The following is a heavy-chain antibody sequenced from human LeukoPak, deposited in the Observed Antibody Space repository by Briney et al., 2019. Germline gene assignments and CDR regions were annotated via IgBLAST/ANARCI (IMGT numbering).Heavy chain of an antibody. V-gene: IGHV1-8*01. Sequence: ASVKVSCKASGYTFTSYDINWVRQATGQGLEWMGWMNPNSGNTGYAQKFQGRVTMTRNTSISTAYMELSSLRSEDTAVYYCAIQALDSGYDLDAFDIWGQGTMVTVSS. CDR2: MNPNSGNT. CDR3: AIQALDSGYDLDAFDI. D-gene: IGHD5-12*01. J-gene: IGHJ3*02. CDR1: GYTFTSYD.